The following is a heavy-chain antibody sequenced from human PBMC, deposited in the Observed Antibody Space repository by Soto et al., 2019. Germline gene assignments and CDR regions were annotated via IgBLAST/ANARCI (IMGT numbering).Heavy chain of an antibody. D-gene: IGHD4-17*01. J-gene: IGHJ4*02. V-gene: IGHV1-18*01. CDR2: ISAYSGNT. Sequence: ASVKVSCKASGFTFSSYGFSWVRQAPGQGLEWMGWISAYSGNTHYAQKVQDRVTMTTDTSTSTAYMELRSLRSDDTAVYYCARDSREVTTACDYWGQGTLVTVSS. CDR3: ARDSREVTTACDY. CDR1: GFTFSSYG.